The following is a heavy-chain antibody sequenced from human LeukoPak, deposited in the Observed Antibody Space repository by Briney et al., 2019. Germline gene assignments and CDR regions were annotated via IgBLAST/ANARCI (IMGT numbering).Heavy chain of an antibody. J-gene: IGHJ4*02. CDR2: IWYDGSNK. V-gene: IGHV3-30*02. CDR3: ATDRATQYFDY. Sequence: PGGSLRLSCAASGITFRSYGMHWVRQAPGKGLEWVAFIWYDGSNKYYADSVKGQFTISRDNSRNTLFLQMNSLRAEDTAVYYCATDRATQYFDYWGQGTLVSVSS. CDR1: GITFRSYG. D-gene: IGHD2-15*01.